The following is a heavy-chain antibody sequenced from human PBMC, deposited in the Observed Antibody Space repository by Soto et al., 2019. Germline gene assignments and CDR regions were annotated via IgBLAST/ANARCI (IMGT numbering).Heavy chain of an antibody. D-gene: IGHD1-7*01. V-gene: IGHV3-33*01. J-gene: IGHJ6*02. CDR1: ECAFSGGG. CDR3: ARDRVTGTTADYYSAMDV. Sequence: HPAGSLRQSGAAAECAFSGGGRHWVHQAPGKGLEWVAVIWYDGSNKNYADSVKGRFTISRDNSKNTLYLQMNSLRAEDTAVYYCARDRVTGTTADYYSAMDVWGQGTTVTVS. CDR2: IWYDGSNK.